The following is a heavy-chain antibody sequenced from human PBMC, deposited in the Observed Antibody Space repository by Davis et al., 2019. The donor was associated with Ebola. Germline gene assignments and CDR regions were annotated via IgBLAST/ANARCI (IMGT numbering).Heavy chain of an antibody. CDR3: ARGLAARRYYYGMDV. CDR2: IRSKANSYAT. J-gene: IGHJ6*02. D-gene: IGHD6-6*01. V-gene: IGHV3-73*01. Sequence: GESLKISCAASGFTFSTYAMSWVRQASGKGLEWVGRIRSKANSYATAYAASVKGRFTISRDDSKNTAYLQMNSLKTEDTAVYYCARGLAARRYYYGMDVWGQGTTVTVSS. CDR1: GFTFSTYA.